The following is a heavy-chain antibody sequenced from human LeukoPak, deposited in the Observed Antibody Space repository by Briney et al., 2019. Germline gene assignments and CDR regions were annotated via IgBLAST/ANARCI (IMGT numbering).Heavy chain of an antibody. CDR1: GFTFSSYG. D-gene: IGHD5-24*01. V-gene: IGHV3-33*01. CDR2: IWYDGTNK. J-gene: IGHJ4*02. Sequence: GGSLRLSCSASGFTFSSYGMHWVRQAPGKGLEWVAVIWYDGTNKYYADSVKGRFTISRDNGKNLVSLQMNSLRDEDTAVYYCARADRDGNKRFLDWGQGTLVTVSS. CDR3: ARADRDGNKRFLD.